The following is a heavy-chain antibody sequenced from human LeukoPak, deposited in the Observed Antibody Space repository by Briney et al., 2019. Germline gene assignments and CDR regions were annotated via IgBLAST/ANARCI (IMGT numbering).Heavy chain of an antibody. CDR3: ARARNNYDSSSYSALDY. Sequence: GGSLRLSCAASGFTFSSNYMSWVRQAPGKGLEWVSVIYSGGSTYYADSVKGRFAISRDNSKNTLYLQMNSLRAEDTAVYYCARARNNYDSSSYSALDYWGQGTLVTVSS. D-gene: IGHD3-22*01. CDR1: GFTFSSNY. CDR2: IYSGGST. J-gene: IGHJ4*02. V-gene: IGHV3-66*01.